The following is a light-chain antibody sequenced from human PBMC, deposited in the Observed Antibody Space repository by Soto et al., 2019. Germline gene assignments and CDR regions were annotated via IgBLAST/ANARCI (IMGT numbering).Light chain of an antibody. J-gene: IGKJ1*01. CDR2: TAS. Sequence: DIPLTQSPSFLSASVGDIVTISCRASQGISSYLAWYQLKPGKAPKLMISTASTLQSGVPSRFSGSGSGTEFTLTISSLQPEDFATYYCQQLDNYPRTFGQGTKVDI. CDR3: QQLDNYPRT. CDR1: QGISSY. V-gene: IGKV1-9*01.